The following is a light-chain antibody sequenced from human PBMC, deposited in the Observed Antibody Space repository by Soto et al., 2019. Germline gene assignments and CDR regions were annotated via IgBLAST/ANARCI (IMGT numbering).Light chain of an antibody. Sequence: EIVLTHSPGTLSLSPWERGTLSCRASQRFGSSNLAWYQQKPGQAPRLLIYGASTRATGIPARFSGSGSGTEFTLTISSLQSEDFAVYYCQQYNNWPRTFGQGTKVDIK. CDR3: QQYNNWPRT. CDR2: GAS. CDR1: QRFGSSN. V-gene: IGKV3-15*01. J-gene: IGKJ1*01.